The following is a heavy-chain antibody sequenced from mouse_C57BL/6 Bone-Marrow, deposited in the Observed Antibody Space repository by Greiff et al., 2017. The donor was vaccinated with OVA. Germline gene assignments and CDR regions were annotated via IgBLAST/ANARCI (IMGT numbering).Heavy chain of an antibody. CDR3: AKKEGGSSYYAMDY. J-gene: IGHJ4*01. V-gene: IGHV2-5*01. CDR2: IWRGGST. D-gene: IGHD1-1*01. Sequence: QVQLKESGPGLVQPSQSLSITCTVSGFSLTSYGVHWVRQSPGKGLEWLGVIWRGGSTDYNAAFMSRLSITKDNSKSQVFFKMNSLQADDTAIYYCAKKEGGSSYYAMDYWGQGTSVTVSS. CDR1: GFSLTSYG.